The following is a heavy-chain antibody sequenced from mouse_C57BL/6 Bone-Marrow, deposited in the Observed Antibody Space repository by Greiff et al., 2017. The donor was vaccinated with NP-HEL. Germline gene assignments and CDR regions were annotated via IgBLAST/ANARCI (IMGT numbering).Heavy chain of an antibody. V-gene: IGHV2-2*02. J-gene: IGHJ4*01. CDR1: GFSLTNYG. D-gene: IGHD2-14*01. CDR2: IWSGGST. Sequence: VMLVESGPGLVQPSQSLSITCTVSGFSLTNYGVHWVRQSPGKGLEWLGVIWSGGSTAYNAAFISRLSINKVHSKSQVFFKMNSLQANDTAIFYCARKRDYGYRYDWWAYYAMDYWGQGTSVTVSS. CDR3: ARKRDYGYRYDWWAYYAMDY.